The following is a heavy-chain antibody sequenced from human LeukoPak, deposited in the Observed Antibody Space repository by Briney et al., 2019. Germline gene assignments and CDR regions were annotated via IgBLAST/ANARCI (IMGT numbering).Heavy chain of an antibody. CDR2: ISSSSSYI. J-gene: IGHJ4*02. D-gene: IGHD4-17*01. CDR1: GFTFSSYS. Sequence: GGSLRLSCAASGFTFSSYSMNWVRQAPGKGLEWVSSISSSSSYIYYADSVKGRFTISRDNAKNSLYLQMNSLRAEDTAVYYCARDKENGDYTIDYWGQGTLVTVSS. V-gene: IGHV3-21*01. CDR3: ARDKENGDYTIDY.